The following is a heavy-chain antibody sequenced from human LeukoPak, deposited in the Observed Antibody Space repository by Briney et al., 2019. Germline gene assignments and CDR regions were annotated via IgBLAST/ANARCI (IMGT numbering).Heavy chain of an antibody. J-gene: IGHJ4*02. D-gene: IGHD2-2*01. CDR1: GYSFSSYW. CDR2: IKQDGSAK. CDR3: AKEGSEFSSSFLDY. V-gene: IGHV3-7*01. Sequence: GGSLRLSCAASGYSFSSYWMSWVRQAPGKGLEWVANIKQDGSAKYYVDSVKGRFTISRDDSTTTLILQMNSLRVEDTAVYFCAKEGSEFSSSFLDYWGQGTLVTVSS.